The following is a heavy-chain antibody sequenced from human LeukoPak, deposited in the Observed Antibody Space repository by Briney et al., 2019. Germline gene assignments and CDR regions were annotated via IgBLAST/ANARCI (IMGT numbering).Heavy chain of an antibody. CDR2: MNLKRGNT. CDR1: GYTFSSYD. Sequence: ASVKVSCKASGYTFSSYDINWVRQATGQGLEWMGWMNLKRGNTGYAHKFQGRVTITRNTSITTAYMELSSLRSEDTAVYYCAKSSGWDLDAFDIWGQGTMVTVSS. D-gene: IGHD6-19*01. V-gene: IGHV1-8*03. CDR3: AKSSGWDLDAFDI. J-gene: IGHJ3*02.